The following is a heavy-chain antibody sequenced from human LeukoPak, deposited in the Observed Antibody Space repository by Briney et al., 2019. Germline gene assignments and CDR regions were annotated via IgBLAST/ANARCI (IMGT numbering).Heavy chain of an antibody. Sequence: GASVKVSCKASGYTFTSYGISWVRQAPGQGLEWMGWISAYNGNTNYAQKLQGRVTMTTDTSTSTAYMELRSLRSDDTAVYYCARDPSPPYSYGYRPFDYWGQGTLVTVSS. CDR1: GYTFTSYG. CDR2: ISAYNGNT. D-gene: IGHD5-18*01. CDR3: ARDPSPPYSYGYRPFDY. J-gene: IGHJ4*02. V-gene: IGHV1-18*01.